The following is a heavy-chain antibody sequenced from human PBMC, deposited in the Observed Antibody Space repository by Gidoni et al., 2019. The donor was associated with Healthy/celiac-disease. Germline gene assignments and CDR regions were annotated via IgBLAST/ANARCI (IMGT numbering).Heavy chain of an antibody. V-gene: IGHV3-64D*06. CDR1: GFTFSSYA. D-gene: IGHD5-12*01. Sequence: EVQLVESGGGLVQPGGSLRLSCSASGFTFSSYARHWVRQAPGKGLEYVSAISSNGGSTYYADSVKGRFTISRDNSKNTLYLQMSSLRAEDTAVYYCVKDRFPYSYSGYDSPFQHWGQGTLVTVSS. CDR3: VKDRFPYSYSGYDSPFQH. CDR2: ISSNGGST. J-gene: IGHJ1*01.